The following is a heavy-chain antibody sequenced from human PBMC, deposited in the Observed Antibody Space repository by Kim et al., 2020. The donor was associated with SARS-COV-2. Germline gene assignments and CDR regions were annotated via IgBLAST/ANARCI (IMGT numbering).Heavy chain of an antibody. CDR3: ARDLSETGANYYYYYGMDV. J-gene: IGHJ6*02. Sequence: GGSLRLSCAASGFTFSSYGMHWVRQAPGKGLEWVAVIWYDGSNKYYADSVKGRFTISRDNSKNTLYLQMNSLRAEDTAVYYCARDLSETGANYYYYYGMDVWGQGTTGTVSS. D-gene: IGHD1-1*01. CDR2: IWYDGSNK. CDR1: GFTFSSYG. V-gene: IGHV3-33*01.